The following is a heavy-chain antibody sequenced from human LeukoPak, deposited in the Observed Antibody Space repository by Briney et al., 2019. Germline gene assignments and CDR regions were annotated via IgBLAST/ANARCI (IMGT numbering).Heavy chain of an antibody. J-gene: IGHJ4*02. V-gene: IGHV3-30*18. CDR3: AKDREDCSGGSCYFGPFDY. D-gene: IGHD2-15*01. Sequence: GRSLRLSCAASGFTFSSYAMHWVRQAPGKGLEWVAVISYDGSNKYDADSVKGRFTISRDNSKNTLYLQMNSLRAEDTAVYYCAKDREDCSGGSCYFGPFDYWGQGALVTASS. CDR2: ISYDGSNK. CDR1: GFTFSSYA.